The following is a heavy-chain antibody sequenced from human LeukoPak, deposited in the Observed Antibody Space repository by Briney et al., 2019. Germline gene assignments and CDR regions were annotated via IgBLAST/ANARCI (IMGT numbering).Heavy chain of an antibody. Sequence: FGATLVKPTQTLTLTCTFSGFSLSTSGVGAGWIRQPPRKALQSQALLYWDDDNRYSPSHKNRLTITKDTSKNQVVLTMTNMEPVDTATYYCAHSRNDYYDASGYVCYYDYWGKGILVTVP. CDR3: AHSRNDYYDASGYVCYYDY. J-gene: IGHJ4*02. CDR1: GFSLSTSGVG. CDR2: LYWDDDN. D-gene: IGHD3-22*01. V-gene: IGHV2-5*02.